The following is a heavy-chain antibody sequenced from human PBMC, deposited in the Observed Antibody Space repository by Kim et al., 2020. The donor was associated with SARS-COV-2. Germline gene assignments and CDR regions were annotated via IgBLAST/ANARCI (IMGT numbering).Heavy chain of an antibody. CDR1: GFTFSHAW. CDR2: IKSKTEGATT. D-gene: IGHD2-8*01. Sequence: GSLRLSCAASGFTFSHAWMNWVRQAPGKGLEWVGHIKSKTEGATTDYAAPVKGRFTISRDDSKNTVFLQTNSLKPEDTAVYYCTTDVWVSLRSDYWGQG. CDR3: TTDVWVSLRSDY. J-gene: IGHJ4*02. V-gene: IGHV3-15*01.